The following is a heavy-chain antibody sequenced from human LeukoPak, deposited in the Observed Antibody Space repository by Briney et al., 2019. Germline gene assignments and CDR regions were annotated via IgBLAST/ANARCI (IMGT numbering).Heavy chain of an antibody. D-gene: IGHD6-6*01. J-gene: IGHJ4*02. CDR3: AREQYSTSFDF. CDR1: GFTFSTYG. CDR2: IWSDQSHK. V-gene: IGHV3-33*01. Sequence: GGSLRLSCAASGFTFSTYGMHSVRQAPGKGLEWVALIWSDQSHKYYADSVKGRFTISRDNSKNTLYLQMNSMSAEDTAVYYCAREQYSTSFDFWGQGTLVTVSS.